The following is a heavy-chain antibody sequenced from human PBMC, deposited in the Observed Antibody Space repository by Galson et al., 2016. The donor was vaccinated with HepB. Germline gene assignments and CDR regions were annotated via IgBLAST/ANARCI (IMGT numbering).Heavy chain of an antibody. CDR1: GFSLSTYG. CDR2: ISYDGSNK. D-gene: IGHD1-14*01. CDR3: AHGKVPYLLTTFDY. V-gene: IGHV3-30*03. J-gene: IGHJ4*02. Sequence: SLRLSCAASGFSLSTYGVHWVRQAPGKGLEWVAVISYDGSNKYQADSVKGRFTISRDNSKNTVYLQMNSLRAEDTAVYYCAHGKVPYLLTTFDYWGQGTLVTVSS.